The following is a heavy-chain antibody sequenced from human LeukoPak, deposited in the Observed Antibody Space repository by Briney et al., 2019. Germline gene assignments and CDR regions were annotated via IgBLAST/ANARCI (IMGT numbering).Heavy chain of an antibody. CDR1: GASISGHY. V-gene: IGHV4-59*11. CDR2: ISHIGST. CDR3: ARDRISINALDM. Sequence: SETQSLTCTVSGASISGHYLTWLRQPPGKGLEWIGYISHIGSTNYNPSLKSRVTISVDTSKNQFSLKLTSVTAADTAVYYCARDRISINALDMWGQGTMVTVSS. D-gene: IGHD1-14*01. J-gene: IGHJ3*02.